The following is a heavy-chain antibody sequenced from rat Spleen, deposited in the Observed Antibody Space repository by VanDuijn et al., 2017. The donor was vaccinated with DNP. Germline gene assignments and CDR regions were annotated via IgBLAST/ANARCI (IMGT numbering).Heavy chain of an antibody. CDR3: TRDWPGITTSY. Sequence: EVQLVESGGGLVQPGRSMKLSCTASGFTFSSFPMAWVRQAPTKGLEWVAAIFTSVGSTYYRDSVKGRFTISRDNAKSTLYLQMNSLRSEDTATYYCTRDWPGITTSYWGQGVMVTVSS. V-gene: IGHV5-46*01. J-gene: IGHJ2*01. CDR1: GFTFSSFP. CDR2: IFTSVGST. D-gene: IGHD1-4*01.